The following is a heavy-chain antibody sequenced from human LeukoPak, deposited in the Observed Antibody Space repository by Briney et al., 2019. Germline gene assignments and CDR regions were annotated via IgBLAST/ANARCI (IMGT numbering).Heavy chain of an antibody. CDR2: IYTSGST. J-gene: IGHJ5*02. Sequence: SETLSLTCTVSGGSISSYYWSWIRQPAGKGLEWIGRIYTSGSTNYNPSLKSRVTISVDTSKNQFSLKLSSVTAADTAVYYCARGRGMVGHHGANWFDPWGQGTLVTVSS. D-gene: IGHD1-26*01. CDR3: ARGRGMVGHHGANWFDP. CDR1: GGSISSYY. V-gene: IGHV4-4*07.